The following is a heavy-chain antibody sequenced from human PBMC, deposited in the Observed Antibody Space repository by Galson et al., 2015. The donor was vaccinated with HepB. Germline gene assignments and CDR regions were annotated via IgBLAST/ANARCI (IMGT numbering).Heavy chain of an antibody. D-gene: IGHD5-24*01. Sequence: LRLSCAASGFTFNNAWMNWVRQAPGKGLEWVGRIKSKTDGGTTDYAAPVKGRFAISRDDSKNTLYLQMNSLKTEDTAIYYCVTDLDGYNTFDYWGQGTLVTVSS. J-gene: IGHJ4*02. V-gene: IGHV3-15*07. CDR2: IKSKTDGGTT. CDR3: VTDLDGYNTFDY. CDR1: GFTFNNAW.